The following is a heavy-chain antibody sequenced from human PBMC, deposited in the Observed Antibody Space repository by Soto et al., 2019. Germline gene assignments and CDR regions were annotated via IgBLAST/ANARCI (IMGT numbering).Heavy chain of an antibody. Sequence: SETLSLTCTVSGGSIISYYWSWIRQPPWKGLEWIGYIYYSGSTNYNPSLKSRVTISVDTSKNQFSLKLSSVTAADTAVYYCARGRIPLWCPFDYWGQGTLVTVSS. CDR3: ARGRIPLWCPFDY. V-gene: IGHV4-59*01. CDR1: GGSIISYY. D-gene: IGHD5-18*01. J-gene: IGHJ4*02. CDR2: IYYSGST.